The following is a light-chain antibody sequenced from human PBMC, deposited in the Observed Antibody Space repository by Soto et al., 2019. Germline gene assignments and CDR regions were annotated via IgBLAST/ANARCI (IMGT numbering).Light chain of an antibody. J-gene: IGKJ5*01. V-gene: IGKV3-20*01. CDR1: QSVKSSY. CDR3: QQYGSSIT. CDR2: GTS. Sequence: EIVLAQSPGTVSLSPGESATLPCRASQSVKSSYLAWYQHKPGQAPRLLIYGTSSRATGIPDRFSGSGSGTDFSLPISRLELEDFAVYYCQQYGSSITFGQGTRLEIK.